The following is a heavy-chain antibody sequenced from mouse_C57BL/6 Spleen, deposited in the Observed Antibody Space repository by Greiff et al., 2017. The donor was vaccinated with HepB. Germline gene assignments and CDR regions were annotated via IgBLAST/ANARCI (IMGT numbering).Heavy chain of an antibody. D-gene: IGHD2-5*01. CDR2: IYPGDGDT. Sequence: VQLQQSGPELVKPGASVKISCKASGYSFSSSWMNWVKQRPGKGLEWIGRIYPGDGDTNYNGKFKGKATLTADKSSSTAYMQLSSLTSEDSAVYFCARPAYYSNYGYFDVWGTGTTFTVSS. CDR3: ARPAYYSNYGYFDV. V-gene: IGHV1-82*01. CDR1: GYSFSSSW. J-gene: IGHJ1*03.